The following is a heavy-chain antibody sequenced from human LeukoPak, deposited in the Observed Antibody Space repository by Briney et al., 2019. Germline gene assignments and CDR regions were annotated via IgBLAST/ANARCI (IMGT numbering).Heavy chain of an antibody. J-gene: IGHJ5*02. CDR2: MNPNSGNT. Sequence: GASVKVSCKASGYTFTSYDINWVRRATGQGLEWMGWMNPNSGNTGYAQKFQGRVTMTRNTSISTAYMELSSLRSEDTAVYYCARGITMVRGVIYNWFDPWGQGTLVTVSS. CDR1: GYTFTSYD. D-gene: IGHD3-10*01. CDR3: ARGITMVRGVIYNWFDP. V-gene: IGHV1-8*01.